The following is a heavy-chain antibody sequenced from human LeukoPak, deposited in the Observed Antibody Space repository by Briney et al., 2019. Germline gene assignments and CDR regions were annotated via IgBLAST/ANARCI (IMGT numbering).Heavy chain of an antibody. CDR2: IYYSGST. J-gene: IGHJ4*02. CDR1: GGSISSGDYY. CDR3: ARARYSSSWYLFDY. V-gene: IGHV4-30-4*08. D-gene: IGHD6-13*01. Sequence: SQTLSLTCTVSGGSISSGDYYWSWIRQPPGKGLEWIGYIYYSGSTYYNPSLKNRVTISVDTSKNQFSLKLSSVTAADTAVYYCARARYSSSWYLFDYWGQGTLVTVSS.